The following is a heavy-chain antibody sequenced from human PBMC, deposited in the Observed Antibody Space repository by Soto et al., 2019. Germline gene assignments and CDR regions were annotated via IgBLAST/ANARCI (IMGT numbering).Heavy chain of an antibody. V-gene: IGHV2-5*02. CDR1: GFSLSTSGVG. D-gene: IGHD6-13*01. CDR3: AQSSWLN. J-gene: IGHJ4*02. CDR2: IYWDDDK. Sequence: QITLKESGPTLVKPTQTLTLTCTFSGFSLSTSGVGVGWLRQPPGKALEWLALIYWDDDKRYSPSLKSRLTTTKDTHKNQVVLIMTNMDPVATGTYYCAQSSWLNWGQGTLVTVSS.